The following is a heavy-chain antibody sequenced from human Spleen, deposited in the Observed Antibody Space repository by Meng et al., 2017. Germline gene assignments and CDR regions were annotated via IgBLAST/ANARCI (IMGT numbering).Heavy chain of an antibody. Sequence: GESLKISCAGSGFVFSTYEMIWVRQAPGKGLEWVAVISYDGSNKYYADSVKGRFTISRDNSKNTLYLQMNSLRAEDTAVYYCARETTASSDAFDTWGQGTMVTVSS. CDR3: ARETTASSDAFDT. V-gene: IGHV3-30*04. CDR1: GFVFSTYE. D-gene: IGHD4-17*01. J-gene: IGHJ3*02. CDR2: ISYDGSNK.